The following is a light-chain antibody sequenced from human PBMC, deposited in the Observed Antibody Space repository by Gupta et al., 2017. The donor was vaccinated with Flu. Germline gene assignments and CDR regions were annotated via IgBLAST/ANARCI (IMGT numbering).Light chain of an antibody. CDR3: QQDSTYPYT. CDR1: QTTWHW. V-gene: IGKV1-5*01. J-gene: IGKJ2*01. Sequence: DNQVTQSPSTLSASVGDRVSITCRASQTTWHWLAWYQQKPGKAPKRVVYDSSTLDSGVPSRFRGSGSGTEFTLTISKLQPDDLATYFCQQDSTYPYTFGQGTKLEI. CDR2: DSS.